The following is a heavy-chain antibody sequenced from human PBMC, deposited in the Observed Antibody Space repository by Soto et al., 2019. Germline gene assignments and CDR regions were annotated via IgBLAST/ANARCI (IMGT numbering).Heavy chain of an antibody. CDR2: IYFSGST. Sequence: SETLSLTCTVSGGSISSYYWSWIRQPPGKGLEWIGYIYFSGSTNYNPSLKSRVTISVDTSKNQFSLKLSSVTAADTAVYYCARDREGPDWNDVGSDGMDVWGQGTTVTVSS. D-gene: IGHD1-1*01. CDR3: ARDREGPDWNDVGSDGMDV. CDR1: GGSISSYY. V-gene: IGHV4-59*01. J-gene: IGHJ6*02.